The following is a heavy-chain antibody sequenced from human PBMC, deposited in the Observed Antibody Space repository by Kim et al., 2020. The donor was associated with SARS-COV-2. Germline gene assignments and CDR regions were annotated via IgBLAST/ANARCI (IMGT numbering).Heavy chain of an antibody. CDR2: INPNSGGT. Sequence: ASVKVSCKASGYTFTGYYMHWVRQAPGQGLEWMGRINPNSGGTNYAQKFQGRVTMTRDTSISTAYMELSRLRSDDTAVYYCARWGGYNSYRQSLTGERPTDYGMDVWGQGTTVTVSS. D-gene: IGHD7-27*01. J-gene: IGHJ6*02. V-gene: IGHV1-2*06. CDR3: ARWGGYNSYRQSLTGERPTDYGMDV. CDR1: GYTFTGYY.